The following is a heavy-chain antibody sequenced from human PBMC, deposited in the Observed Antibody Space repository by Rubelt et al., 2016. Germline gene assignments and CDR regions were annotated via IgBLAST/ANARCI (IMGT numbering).Heavy chain of an antibody. D-gene: IGHD6-19*01. CDR3: ARLSSGWYYFDY. J-gene: IGHJ4*02. CDR2: IYYSGST. CDR1: GDSISSSSYY. V-gene: IGHV4-39*01. Sequence: QLQLQESGPGLVKPSETLSLTCTVSGDSISSSSYYWGWIRQPPGKGLEWIGSIYYSGSTYYNPSLKSPVTISVDTSKNQFSLKLSSVTAADTAVYYCARLSSGWYYFDYWGQGTLVTVSS.